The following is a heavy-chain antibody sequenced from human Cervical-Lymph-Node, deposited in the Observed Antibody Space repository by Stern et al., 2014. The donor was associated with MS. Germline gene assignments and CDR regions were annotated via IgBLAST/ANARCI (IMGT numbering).Heavy chain of an antibody. V-gene: IGHV4-59*12. J-gene: IGHJ4*02. CDR1: GDSISDYF. CDR2: VFSTLSP. D-gene: IGHD6-19*01. CDR3: ARAISSAWYPNYFDY. Sequence: QVQLQQSGPGLVKPSETLSLTCAVSGDSISDYFWSWIRQSPGKGLEWLGDVFSTLSPTYRPSLKNTVTLSLDTSKNQFSLRLTSVTAADTAVYYCARAISSAWYPNYFDYWGQGILVTVSS.